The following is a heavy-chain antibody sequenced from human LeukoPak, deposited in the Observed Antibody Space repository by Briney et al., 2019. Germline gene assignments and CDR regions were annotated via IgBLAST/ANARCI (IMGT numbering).Heavy chain of an antibody. Sequence: ASVKVSCKASGYTFTSYDINWVRQATGQGLEWTGWMNPNSGNTGYAQKFQGRVTITRNTSISTAYMELSSLRSEDTAVYYCARGPAGVSYYDFWSGYILPTPPFDPWGQGTLVTVSS. J-gene: IGHJ5*02. D-gene: IGHD3-3*01. CDR3: ARGPAGVSYYDFWSGYILPTPPFDP. CDR2: MNPNSGNT. CDR1: GYTFTSYD. V-gene: IGHV1-8*03.